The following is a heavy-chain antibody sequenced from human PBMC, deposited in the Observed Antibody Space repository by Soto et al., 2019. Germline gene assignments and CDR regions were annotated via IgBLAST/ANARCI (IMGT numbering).Heavy chain of an antibody. V-gene: IGHV3-30-3*01. J-gene: IGHJ2*01. CDR3: ARPLWRNYYNWGYFAL. D-gene: IGHD3-22*01. Sequence: QVQLVESGGGVVQPGRSLRLSCAASGFTFSSYAMHWVRQAPGKGLEWVAVISYDGSNKYYADSVKGRFTISRDNSHHPLHLQMTSLRAADTAVYYCARPLWRNYYNWGYFALWGRGTLVTLSS. CDR1: GFTFSSYA. CDR2: ISYDGSNK.